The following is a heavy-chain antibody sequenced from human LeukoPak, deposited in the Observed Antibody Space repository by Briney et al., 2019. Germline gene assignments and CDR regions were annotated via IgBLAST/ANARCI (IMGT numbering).Heavy chain of an antibody. CDR3: ARQLKVRAGKSRGLDV. J-gene: IGHJ6*04. D-gene: IGHD3-10*01. Sequence: PSETLSLTCTVSGGSISSSSYYWSWIRQPPGKGLEWIGEINHSGSTNYNPSLKSRVTISVDTSKNQFSLKLSSVTAADTAVYYCARQLKVRAGKSRGLDVWGKGTTVTISS. CDR1: GGSISSSSYY. V-gene: IGHV4-39*01. CDR2: INHSGST.